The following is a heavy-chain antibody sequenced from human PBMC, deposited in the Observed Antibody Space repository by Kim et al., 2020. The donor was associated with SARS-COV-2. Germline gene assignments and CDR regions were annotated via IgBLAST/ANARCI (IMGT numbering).Heavy chain of an antibody. CDR3: ARDPSPPDWSMIVVVITGWFDP. CDR2: ISYDGSNK. Sequence: GGSLRLSCAASGFTFSSYAMHWVRQAPGKGLEWVAVISYDGSNKYYADSVKGRFTISRDNSKNTLYLQMNSLRAEDTAVYYCARDPSPPDWSMIVVVITGWFDPWGQGTLVTVSS. J-gene: IGHJ5*02. V-gene: IGHV3-30*04. CDR1: GFTFSSYA. D-gene: IGHD3-22*01.